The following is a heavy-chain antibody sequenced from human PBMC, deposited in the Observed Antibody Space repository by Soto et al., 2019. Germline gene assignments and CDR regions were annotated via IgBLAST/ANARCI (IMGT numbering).Heavy chain of an antibody. Sequence: EVQLVESGGGLVKPGGSLRLSCSFTFNSYSLNWVRQAPGKRLEWVSSISSGSAYIKYADSVKGRFTISRDNANNFLYLQMSSLRVDDTALYYCTRDQGGSYDSWFDPWGQGTLVTVSS. V-gene: IGHV3-21*06. CDR2: ISSGSAYI. CDR3: TRDQGGSYDSWFDP. J-gene: IGHJ5*02. D-gene: IGHD1-26*01. CDR1: TFNSYS.